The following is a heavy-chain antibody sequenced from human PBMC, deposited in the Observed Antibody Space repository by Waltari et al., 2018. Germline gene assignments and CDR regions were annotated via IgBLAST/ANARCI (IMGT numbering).Heavy chain of an antibody. D-gene: IGHD2-2*03. J-gene: IGHJ5*02. CDR1: GYSFTSYW. V-gene: IGHV5-51*01. CDR2: IYPGDSDT. Sequence: EVQLVQSGAEVKKPGESLKIYCKGSGYSFTSYWQRWVRPMPGKGLEWMGIIYPGDSDTRYSPSFQGQVTISADKSISTAYLQWSSLKASDTAMYYCARQGGWILHEFDPWGQGTLVTVSS. CDR3: ARQGGWILHEFDP.